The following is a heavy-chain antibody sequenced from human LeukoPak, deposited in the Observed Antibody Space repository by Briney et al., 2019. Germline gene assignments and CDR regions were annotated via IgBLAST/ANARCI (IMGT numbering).Heavy chain of an antibody. CDR2: ISAYNGNT. CDR3: AREVGIRGHFDY. D-gene: IGHD1-26*01. J-gene: IGHJ4*02. Sequence: ASVKVSCKASGYTFTSYGISWARQAPGQGLEWMGWISAYNGNTNYAQKLQGRVTMTTDTSTSTAYMELRSLRSQDTAVYYCAREVGIRGHFDYWGRGTPVTVSS. V-gene: IGHV1-18*01. CDR1: GYTFTSYG.